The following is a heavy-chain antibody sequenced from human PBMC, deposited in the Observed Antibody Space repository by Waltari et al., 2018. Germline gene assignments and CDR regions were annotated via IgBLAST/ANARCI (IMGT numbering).Heavy chain of an antibody. CDR3: AKEIRPNDY. CDR1: GLTFSTSA. V-gene: IGHV3-23*01. CDR2: ISISGGKM. J-gene: IGHJ4*02. Sequence: EVQLFESGGGLVQPGGSLRLSCVVSGLTFSTSAMSWVRQAPGKGLEWVSSISISGGKMYYGDSVRGRFTISRDNSKDALYLQMNSLRAEDTAVYYCAKEIRPNDYWGQGTLVTVSS.